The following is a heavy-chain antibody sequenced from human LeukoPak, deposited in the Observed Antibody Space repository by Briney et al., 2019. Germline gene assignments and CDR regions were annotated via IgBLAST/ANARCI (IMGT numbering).Heavy chain of an antibody. D-gene: IGHD1-20*01. V-gene: IGHV4-59*01. CDR1: GGSISSYY. Sequence: SETLFLTCTVSGGSISSYYWSWIRQPPGKGLEWIGYIYYSGSTNYNPSLKSRVTISVDTSKNQFSLKLSSVTAADTAVYYCARGGITGTNYWGQGTLVTVSS. CDR3: ARGGITGTNY. CDR2: IYYSGST. J-gene: IGHJ4*02.